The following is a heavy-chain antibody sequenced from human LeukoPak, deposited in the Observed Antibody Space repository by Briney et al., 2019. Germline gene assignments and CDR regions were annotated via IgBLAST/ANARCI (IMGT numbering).Heavy chain of an antibody. Sequence: PSETLSLTCTVSGGSISSSSYYCGWIRQPPGKGLEWIGSIYYSGSTYYNPSLKSRVTISVDTSKNQFSLKLSSVTAADTAVYYCARQEVVGATGGDYWGQGTLVTVSS. V-gene: IGHV4-39*01. CDR1: GGSISSSSYY. CDR3: ARQEVVGATGGDY. CDR2: IYYSGST. J-gene: IGHJ4*02. D-gene: IGHD1-26*01.